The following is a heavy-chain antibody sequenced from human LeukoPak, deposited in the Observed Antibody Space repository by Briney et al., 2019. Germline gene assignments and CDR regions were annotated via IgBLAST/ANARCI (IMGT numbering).Heavy chain of an antibody. J-gene: IGHJ3*02. CDR1: GGTFSSYA. Sequence: SVKVSCKASGGTFSSYAISWVRQAPGQGLEWMGGIIPIFGTANYAQKFQGRVTITADESTSTAYMELSSLRSEDTAMYYCARPTIGWELLRSHASDIWGQGTMVTVSS. D-gene: IGHD1-26*01. CDR3: ARPTIGWELLRSHASDI. V-gene: IGHV1-69*13. CDR2: IIPIFGTA.